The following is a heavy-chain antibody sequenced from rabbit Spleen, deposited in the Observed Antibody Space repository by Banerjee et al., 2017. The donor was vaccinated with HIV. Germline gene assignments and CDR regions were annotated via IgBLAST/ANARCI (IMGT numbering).Heavy chain of an antibody. D-gene: IGHD1-1*01. CDR2: IDPLFGST. J-gene: IGHJ4*01. V-gene: IGHV1S47*01. CDR3: ARSNYLGSGYFNYFNL. CDR1: GFDFSSYG. Sequence: QEQLVESGGGLVQPGGSLKVSCKASGFDFSSYGVSWVRQAPGKGLEWIGYIDPLFGSTYYASWVNGRFTISRENTQNTVSLQLNSLTVADTATYFCARSNYLGSGYFNYFNLWGPGTLVTVS.